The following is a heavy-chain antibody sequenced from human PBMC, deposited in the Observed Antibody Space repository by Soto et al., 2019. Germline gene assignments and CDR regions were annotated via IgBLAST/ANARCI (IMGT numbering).Heavy chain of an antibody. Sequence: QVQLVQSGAEVKKPGASVKVSCKASGYTFTSYYMHWVRQAPGQGLEWMGIINPSGGSTSYAQKFQGRVTMTRDTSTSTVYMELSSLRSEDTAVYYCERLGGYSYGLRSPEYWGQGTLVTVSS. CDR3: ERLGGYSYGLRSPEY. D-gene: IGHD5-18*01. CDR2: INPSGGST. V-gene: IGHV1-46*01. CDR1: GYTFTSYY. J-gene: IGHJ4*02.